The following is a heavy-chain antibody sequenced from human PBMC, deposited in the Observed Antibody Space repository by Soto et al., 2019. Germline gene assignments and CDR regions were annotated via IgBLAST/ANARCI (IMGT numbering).Heavy chain of an antibody. CDR2: IKSKTDGGTT. CDR1: GFTFSNAW. CDR3: TTATGYYDFWSGNPISFDY. Sequence: GGSLRLSCAASGFTFSNAWMNWVRQAPGKGLEWVGRIKSKTDGGTTDYAAPVKGRFTISRGDSKNTLYLQMNSLKTEDTAVYYCTTATGYYDFWSGNPISFDYWGQGTLVTVSS. D-gene: IGHD3-3*01. V-gene: IGHV3-15*07. J-gene: IGHJ4*02.